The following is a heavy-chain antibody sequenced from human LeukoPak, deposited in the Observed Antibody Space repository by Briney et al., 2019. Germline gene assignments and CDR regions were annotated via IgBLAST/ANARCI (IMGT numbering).Heavy chain of an antibody. Sequence: SGTLSLTCTVSGGSISSGDYYWSWIRQPPGKGLEWIGYIYYSGSTYYNPSLKSRVTISVDTSKNQFSLKLSSVTAADTAVYYCARWYYYDSSGYYSGDYWGQGTLVTVSS. CDR2: IYYSGST. D-gene: IGHD3-22*01. J-gene: IGHJ4*02. V-gene: IGHV4-30-4*01. CDR3: ARWYYYDSSGYYSGDY. CDR1: GGSISSGDYY.